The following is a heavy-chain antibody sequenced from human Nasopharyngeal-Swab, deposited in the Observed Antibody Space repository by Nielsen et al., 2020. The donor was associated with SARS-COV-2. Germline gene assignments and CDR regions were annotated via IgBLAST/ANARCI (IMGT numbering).Heavy chain of an antibody. D-gene: IGHD2-8*01. CDR1: GYTSTEFD. Sequence: ASVTVSFLASGYTSTEFDTNGVRDGAGQGLGWMGWIYLNSGNAGYTEKFQGRVTMTRDTSISTAYMELSSLTSGDTAIYYCARGRPDSESMEWYPPRKCFDSWGQGTLVTVSS. CDR3: ARGRPDSESMEWYPPRKCFDS. V-gene: IGHV1-8*01. J-gene: IGHJ5*01. CDR2: IYLNSGNA.